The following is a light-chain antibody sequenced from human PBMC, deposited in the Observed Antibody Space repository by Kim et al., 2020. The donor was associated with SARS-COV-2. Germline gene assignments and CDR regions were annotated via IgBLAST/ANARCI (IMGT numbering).Light chain of an antibody. J-gene: IGKJ4*01. CDR3: QQRSSWPLT. CDR1: QSISSY. V-gene: IGKV3-11*01. Sequence: LSPGESATLSCRASQSISSYLAWYQQKPGQAPRLLIYNASNRATGIPARFSGSGSGTDFTLTISSLEPEDFAVYYYQQRSSWPLTFGGGTKVDIK. CDR2: NAS.